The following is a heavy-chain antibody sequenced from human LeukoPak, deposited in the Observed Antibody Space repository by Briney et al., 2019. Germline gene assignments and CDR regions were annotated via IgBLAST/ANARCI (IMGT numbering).Heavy chain of an antibody. CDR2: ISVNIVNT. D-gene: IGHD3-10*01. Sequence: ASVKVSCKASGYTFISCGISWVRQAPGQGLEWMGWISVNIVNTNYAQKFQGRVTMTTETSTSTAYMELRNLRSDDTAVYYRARAIYGSGSSAFDIWGQGTMVTVSS. J-gene: IGHJ3*02. CDR1: GYTFISCG. V-gene: IGHV1-18*01. CDR3: ARAIYGSGSSAFDI.